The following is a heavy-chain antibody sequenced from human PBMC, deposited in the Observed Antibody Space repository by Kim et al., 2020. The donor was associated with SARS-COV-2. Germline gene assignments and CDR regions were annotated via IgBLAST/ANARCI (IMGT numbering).Heavy chain of an antibody. J-gene: IGHJ5*02. D-gene: IGHD1-26*01. CDR2: INPNSGGT. CDR3: ARGHRWERIGGDWFDP. CDR1: GYTFTGYY. V-gene: IGHV1-2*02. Sequence: ASVKVSCKASGYTFTGYYMHWVRQAPGQGLEWMGWINPNSGGTNYAQKFQGRVTMTRDTSISTAYMELSRLRSDDTAVYYCARGHRWERIGGDWFDPWGQGTLVTVSS.